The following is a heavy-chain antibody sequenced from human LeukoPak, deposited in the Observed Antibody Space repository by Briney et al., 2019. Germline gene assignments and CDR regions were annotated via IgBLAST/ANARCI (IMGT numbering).Heavy chain of an antibody. CDR2: VDPEDSET. V-gene: IGHV1-69-2*01. CDR1: GYTFIEYY. CDR3: AILPEIVSLESSRGFEM. Sequence: GASVKVSCKASGYTFIEYYIHWVKQAPGRGLEWMGRVDPEDSETIYAEKFQDRVTITADTSTVTAYMELSSLKFDDTAVYYCAILPEIVSLESSRGFEMWGQGTVVTVSA. D-gene: IGHD5/OR15-5a*01. J-gene: IGHJ3*02.